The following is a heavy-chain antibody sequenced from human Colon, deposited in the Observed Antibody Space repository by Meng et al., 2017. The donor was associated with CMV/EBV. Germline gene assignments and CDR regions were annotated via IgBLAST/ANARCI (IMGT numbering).Heavy chain of an antibody. CDR3: ARDREQVYDY. J-gene: IGHJ4*02. Sequence: SETLSLTCAVSGDFISSSRFYWGWIRQPPGKGLEWIANIYRGGSTYYNPSLKSRVVISVDTSKNQFSLTLSSVTAADTAVYYCARDREQVYDYWGQGTLVIVSS. CDR2: IYRGGST. D-gene: IGHD5/OR15-5a*01. CDR1: GDFISSSRFY. V-gene: IGHV4-39*07.